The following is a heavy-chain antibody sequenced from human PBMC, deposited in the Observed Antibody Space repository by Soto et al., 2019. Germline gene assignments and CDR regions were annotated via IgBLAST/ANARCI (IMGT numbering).Heavy chain of an antibody. J-gene: IGHJ5*02. CDR2: ISSSSSYI. CDR3: ARDFGDYYDSSGLPFNWFDP. D-gene: IGHD3-22*01. Sequence: GGSLRLSCAASGFTFSSYSMNWVRQAPGKGLEWVSSISSSSSYIYYADSVKGRFTISRDNAKNSLYLQMNSLRAEDTAVYYCARDFGDYYDSSGLPFNWFDPWGQGTLVTVSS. V-gene: IGHV3-21*01. CDR1: GFTFSSYS.